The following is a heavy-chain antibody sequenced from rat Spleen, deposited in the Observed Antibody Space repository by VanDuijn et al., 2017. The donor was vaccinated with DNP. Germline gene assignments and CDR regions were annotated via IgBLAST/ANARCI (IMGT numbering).Heavy chain of an antibody. V-gene: IGHV5-22*01. CDR1: GFTLSDYY. CDR2: ISYDGGSA. J-gene: IGHJ2*01. Sequence: EVQLVESGGGLVQPGRSLKLSCAASGFTLSDYYMAWVRQAPTKGLEWVAYISYDGGSAYNGDSVKGRFTLSRDNAKSTLYLQMNSLRSEDMATYYCVRWYNSGYYFDYWGQGVMVTVSS. CDR3: VRWYNSGYYFDY. D-gene: IGHD4-3*01.